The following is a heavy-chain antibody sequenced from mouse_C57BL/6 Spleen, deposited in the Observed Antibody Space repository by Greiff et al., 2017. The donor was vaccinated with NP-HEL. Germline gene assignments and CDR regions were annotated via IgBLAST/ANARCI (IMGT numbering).Heavy chain of an antibody. V-gene: IGHV5-16*01. CDR1: GFTFSDYY. CDR2: INYDGSST. CDR3: ARGEDYDPWFAY. J-gene: IGHJ3*01. Sequence: DVQLVESEGGLVQPGSSMKLSCTASGFTFSDYYMAWVRQVPEKGLEWVANINYDGSSTYYLDSLKSRFIISRDNAKNILYLQMSSLKSEDTATYYCARGEDYDPWFAYWGQGTLVTVSA. D-gene: IGHD2-4*01.